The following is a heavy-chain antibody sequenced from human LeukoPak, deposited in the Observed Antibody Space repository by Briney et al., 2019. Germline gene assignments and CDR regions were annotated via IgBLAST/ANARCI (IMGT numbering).Heavy chain of an antibody. V-gene: IGHV4-34*01. CDR1: GGSFSGYY. Sequence: SETLSLTCAVYGGSFSGYYWSWIRQPPGKGLEWIGEINHSGSTNCNPSLKSRVTISVDTSKNQFSLKLSSMTAADTVVYYCARAGESSGYYQRPRFDYWGQGTLVTVSS. D-gene: IGHD3-22*01. J-gene: IGHJ4*02. CDR3: ARAGESSGYYQRPRFDY. CDR2: INHSGST.